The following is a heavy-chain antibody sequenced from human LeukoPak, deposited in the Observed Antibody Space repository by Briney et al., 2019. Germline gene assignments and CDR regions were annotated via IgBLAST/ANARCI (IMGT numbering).Heavy chain of an antibody. CDR1: GFTFSSYW. CDR2: INSDGSST. J-gene: IGHJ4*02. D-gene: IGHD2-15*01. V-gene: IGHV3-74*01. Sequence: GGSLRLSCAASGFTFSSYWMHWVRQAPGKGLVWVSRINSDGSSTSYADSVKGRFTISRDNAKNSLYLQMNSLRAEDTAVYYCARDPGYCSGGSCDGGQGTLVTVSS. CDR3: ARDPGYCSGGSCD.